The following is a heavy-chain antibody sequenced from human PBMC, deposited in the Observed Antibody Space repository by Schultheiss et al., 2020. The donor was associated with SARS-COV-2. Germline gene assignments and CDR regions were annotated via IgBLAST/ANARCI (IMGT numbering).Heavy chain of an antibody. J-gene: IGHJ6*02. CDR1: GGSFSGYY. Sequence: SQTLSLTCAVYGGSFSGYYWSWIRQPPGKGLEWIGSIYYSGSTYYNPSLKSRVTISVDTSKNQFSLKLSSVTAADTAVYYCARGTGGGMDVWGQGTTVTVSS. CDR2: IYYSGST. V-gene: IGHV4-34*09. D-gene: IGHD3-16*01. CDR3: ARGTGGGMDV.